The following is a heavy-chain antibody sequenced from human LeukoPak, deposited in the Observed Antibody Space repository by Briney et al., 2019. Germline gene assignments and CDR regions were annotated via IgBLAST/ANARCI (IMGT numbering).Heavy chain of an antibody. CDR3: ARGEERNFYYYYGMDV. CDR2: INPNSGGT. D-gene: IGHD1-1*01. V-gene: IGHV1-2*04. Sequence: GASVKVSCKASGYTFTGYYMHWVRQAPGQGLEWMGRINPNSGGTSYVQKFQGWVTMTRDTSISTAYMELNSLRSNDTAVYYCARGEERNFYYYYGMDVWGQGTTVTVSS. CDR1: GYTFTGYY. J-gene: IGHJ6*02.